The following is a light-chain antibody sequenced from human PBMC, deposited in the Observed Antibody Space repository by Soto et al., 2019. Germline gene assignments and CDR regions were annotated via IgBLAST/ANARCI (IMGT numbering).Light chain of an antibody. CDR2: EVT. Sequence: QSALAQPVSVSGSPGQSITISCTGTSSDVGGYNYVSWYQQHPGKAPKVVIYEVTDRPSGVSNRFSGSKSGNTASLTISGLQAEDEADYYCSSYTTSRTYVFGTGTKVTVL. J-gene: IGLJ1*01. V-gene: IGLV2-14*01. CDR3: SSYTTSRTYV. CDR1: SSDVGGYNY.